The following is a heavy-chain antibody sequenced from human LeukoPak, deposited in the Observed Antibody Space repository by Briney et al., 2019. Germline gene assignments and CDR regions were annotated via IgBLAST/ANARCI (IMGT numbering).Heavy chain of an antibody. CDR2: IYYSGST. CDR1: GGSLSSYY. D-gene: IGHD3-3*01. J-gene: IGHJ2*01. CDR3: ARSDFWSGYHYWYFDL. V-gene: IGHV4-59*01. Sequence: SETLSLSCTVSGGSLSSYYWSWIRQPPGKGLEWIGYIYYSGSTNYNPSLKSRVTISVDTSKNQFSLKLSSVTAADTAVYYCARSDFWSGYHYWYFDLWGRGTLVTVSS.